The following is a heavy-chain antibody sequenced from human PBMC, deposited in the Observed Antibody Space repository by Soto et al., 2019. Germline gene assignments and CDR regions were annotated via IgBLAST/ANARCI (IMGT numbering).Heavy chain of an antibody. Sequence: QVQLVQSGAEVKKPGSSVKVSCKTSGVSFNNNGIGWVRQAPGHGLEWMGGVSPPFRTSNYARKFQDRISITADASTGTVNMELSSLTSEDTAQYGCARVLYYGSGSYSPYGMDVWGQGTTVTVSS. CDR3: ARVLYYGSGSYSPYGMDV. J-gene: IGHJ6*02. V-gene: IGHV1-69*01. CDR1: GVSFNNNG. CDR2: VSPPFRTS. D-gene: IGHD3-10*01.